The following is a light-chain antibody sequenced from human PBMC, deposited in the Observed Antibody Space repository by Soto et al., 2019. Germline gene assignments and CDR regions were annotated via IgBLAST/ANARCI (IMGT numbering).Light chain of an antibody. CDR2: GAS. CDR3: QQYGSSPFT. V-gene: IGKV3-20*01. Sequence: EIVLTQSPGTLSLSPGERGTLSCRASQSVSSTYLAWYQQKPGQAPRLLIYGASSRATGIPDRFSGSGSGTDFTLTISTLETEDFAVYYCQQYGSSPFTFGGGTKVDIK. J-gene: IGKJ4*01. CDR1: QSVSSTY.